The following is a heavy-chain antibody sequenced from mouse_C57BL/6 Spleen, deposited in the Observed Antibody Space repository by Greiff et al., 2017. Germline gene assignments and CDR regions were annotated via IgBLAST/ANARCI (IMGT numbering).Heavy chain of an antibody. Sequence: QVQLQQPGAELVKPGASVTMSCKASGYTFTSYWTTWVKQRPGQGLEWIGDIYPGSGSTNYNEKFKSKATLTVDTSSSTAYMQLSSLTSEDSAVYYCARGLYYAMDYWGQGTSVTVSS. V-gene: IGHV1-55*01. CDR1: GYTFTSYW. CDR3: ARGLYYAMDY. CDR2: IYPGSGST. D-gene: IGHD2-13*01. J-gene: IGHJ4*01.